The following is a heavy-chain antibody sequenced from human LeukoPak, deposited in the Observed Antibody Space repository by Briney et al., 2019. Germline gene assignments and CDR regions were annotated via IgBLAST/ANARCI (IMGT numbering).Heavy chain of an antibody. Sequence: SQTLSLTCAVSGGSISSGGYSWSWIRQPPGKGLEWIGYIYHSGSTYYNPSLKSRVTISVDRSKNQFSLKLSSVTAADTAVYYCARGNHFDYWGQRTLVTVSS. D-gene: IGHD1-14*01. CDR3: ARGNHFDY. CDR2: IYHSGST. J-gene: IGHJ4*02. CDR1: GGSISSGGYS. V-gene: IGHV4-30-2*01.